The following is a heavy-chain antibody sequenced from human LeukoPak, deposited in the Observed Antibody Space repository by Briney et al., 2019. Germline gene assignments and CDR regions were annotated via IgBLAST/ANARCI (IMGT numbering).Heavy chain of an antibody. CDR2: IYTSGST. CDR3: ARGGDSSGYYYLYYFDY. J-gene: IGHJ4*02. CDR1: GGSISSYY. Sequence: PSETLSLTCTVSGGSISSYYWSWIRQPAGKGLEWIGRIYTSGSTNYNPSLKSRVTMSVDTSKNQFSLKLSSVTAADTAVYYCARGGDSSGYYYLYYFDYWGQGTLATVSS. D-gene: IGHD3-22*01. V-gene: IGHV4-4*07.